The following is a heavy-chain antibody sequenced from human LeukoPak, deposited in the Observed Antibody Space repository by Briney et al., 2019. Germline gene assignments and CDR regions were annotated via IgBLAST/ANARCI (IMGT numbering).Heavy chain of an antibody. D-gene: IGHD4-17*01. V-gene: IGHV3-7*03. Sequence: GSLRLSCAASGFTFSSYWMSWVRQAPGKGLEWVANIKQDGSEKYYVDSVKGRLTISRDNAKNSLYLQMNSLRAEDTAVYYCARDQYATVTPNWFDPWGQGTLVTVSS. CDR2: IKQDGSEK. J-gene: IGHJ5*02. CDR3: ARDQYATVTPNWFDP. CDR1: GFTFSSYW.